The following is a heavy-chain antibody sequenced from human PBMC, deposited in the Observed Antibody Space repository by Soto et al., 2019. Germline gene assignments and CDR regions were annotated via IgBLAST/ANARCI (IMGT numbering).Heavy chain of an antibody. V-gene: IGHV3-21*01. CDR2: ISSSSSYI. J-gene: IGHJ3*02. Sequence: SLRLSCAASGFTFSSYSMNWVRQAPGKGLEWVSSISSSSSYIYYADSVKGRFTISRDNAKNSLYLQMNSLRAEDTAVYYCARDLNPRSAFDIWGQGTMVTVSS. CDR1: GFTFSSYS. D-gene: IGHD1-26*01. CDR3: ARDLNPRSAFDI.